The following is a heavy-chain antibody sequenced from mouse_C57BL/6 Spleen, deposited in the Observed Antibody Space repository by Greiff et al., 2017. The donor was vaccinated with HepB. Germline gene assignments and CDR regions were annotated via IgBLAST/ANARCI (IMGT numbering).Heavy chain of an antibody. CDR1: GYSITSGYY. Sequence: EVQLVESGPGLVKPSQSLSLTCSVTGYSITSGYYWNWIRQFPGNKLEWMGYISYDGSNNYNPSLKNRISITRDTSKNQFFLKLNSVTTEDTATYYCARATGTGWYFDVWGTGTTVTVSS. V-gene: IGHV3-6*01. CDR3: ARATGTGWYFDV. J-gene: IGHJ1*03. D-gene: IGHD4-1*01. CDR2: ISYDGSN.